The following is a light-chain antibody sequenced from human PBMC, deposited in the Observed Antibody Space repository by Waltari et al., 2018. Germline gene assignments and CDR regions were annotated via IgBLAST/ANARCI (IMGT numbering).Light chain of an antibody. CDR2: LNSDGSH. CDR3: QTWGTGIPVV. CDR1: SGPSSYA. V-gene: IGLV4-69*01. J-gene: IGLJ2*01. Sequence: QLVLTQSPSASASLGASVKLTSTLSSGPSSYAIAWHQQQPEKGPRYLMKLNSDGSHSKGDGIPDRFSGSSSGAERYLTISSLQSEDEADYYCQTWGTGIPVVFGGGTKLTVL.